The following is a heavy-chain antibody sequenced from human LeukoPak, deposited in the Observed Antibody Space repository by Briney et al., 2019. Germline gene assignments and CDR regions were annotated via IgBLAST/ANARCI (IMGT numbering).Heavy chain of an antibody. V-gene: IGHV1-3*01. CDR2: INVGNGYT. Sequence: ASVKVSCKASGYTFTSYAIHWVRQAPGQRPEWMGWINVGNGYTKNSQKFQGRVTITRDASARTVYMELSSLRSEDTAVYYCARGAGSVVEAITWFDPWGQGALVTVSS. D-gene: IGHD2-2*01. J-gene: IGHJ5*02. CDR1: GYTFTSYA. CDR3: ARGAGSVVEAITWFDP.